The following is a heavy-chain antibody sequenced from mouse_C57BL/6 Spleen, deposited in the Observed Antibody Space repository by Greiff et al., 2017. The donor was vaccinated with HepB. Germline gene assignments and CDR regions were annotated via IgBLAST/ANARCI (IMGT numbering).Heavy chain of an antibody. V-gene: IGHV3-8*01. CDR3: ARYVFYSGSSWYFDV. D-gene: IGHD1-1*01. CDR1: GYSITSDY. Sequence: EVKLLESGPGLAKPSQTLSLTCSVTGYSITSDYWNWIRKFPGNKLEYMGYISYSGSTYYNPSLKSRISITRDTSKNQYYLQLNSVTTEDTATYYCARYVFYSGSSWYFDVWGTGTTVTVSS. CDR2: ISYSGST. J-gene: IGHJ1*03.